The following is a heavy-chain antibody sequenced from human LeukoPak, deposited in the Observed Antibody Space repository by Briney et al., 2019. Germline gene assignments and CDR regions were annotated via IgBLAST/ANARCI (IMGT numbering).Heavy chain of an antibody. D-gene: IGHD1-1*01. CDR3: ARDFNWAFDP. V-gene: IGHV3-64*01. CDR2: INHNGRDT. Sequence: GGSLRLSCAVSGFIFSTHGMHWVRQAPGKGLEYVSGINHNGRDTYYANSVKGRFTVPRDNSKNTLYLQMGSLRAEDMAVYFCARDFNWAFDPWGQGTLVSVSS. CDR1: GFIFSTHG. J-gene: IGHJ5*02.